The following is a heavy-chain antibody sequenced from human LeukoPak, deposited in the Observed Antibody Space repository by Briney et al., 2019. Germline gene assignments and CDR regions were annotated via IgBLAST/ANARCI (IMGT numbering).Heavy chain of an antibody. V-gene: IGHV3-11*04. Sequence: PGGSLRLSCAASGFTFSDYYMSWIRQAPGKGLEWVSYISSSGSTIYNADSVKGRFTISRDNAKNSLYLQMNSLRAEDTAVYYCARQRGDILTGYYMPRGFDYWGQGTLVTVSS. CDR2: ISSSGSTI. D-gene: IGHD3-9*01. CDR1: GFTFSDYY. CDR3: ARQRGDILTGYYMPRGFDY. J-gene: IGHJ4*02.